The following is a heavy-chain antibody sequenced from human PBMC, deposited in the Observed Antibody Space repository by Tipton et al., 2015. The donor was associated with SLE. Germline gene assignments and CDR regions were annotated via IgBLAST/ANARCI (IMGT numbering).Heavy chain of an antibody. CDR2: IGTAGDT. CDR3: ARGRSTSLPMDV. V-gene: IGHV3-13*01. D-gene: IGHD2-2*01. J-gene: IGHJ6*03. Sequence: SLRLSCAASGFTFSSYDMHWVRQATGKGLEWVSAIGTAGDTYYPGSVKGRFTISRENAKNSLYLQMNSLRAGDTAVYYCARGRSTSLPMDVWGKGTTVTVSS. CDR1: GFTFSSYD.